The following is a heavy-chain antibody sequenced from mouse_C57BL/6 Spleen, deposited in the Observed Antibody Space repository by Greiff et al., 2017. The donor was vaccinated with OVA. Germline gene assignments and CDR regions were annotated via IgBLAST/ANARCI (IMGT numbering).Heavy chain of an antibody. CDR2: ISYDGSN. Sequence: EVQLQESGPGLVKPSQSLSLTCSVTGYSITSGYYWNWIRQFPGNKLEWMGYISYDGSNNYNPSLKNRISITRDTSKNQFFLKLNSVTTEDTATYYCARDRDYDEIAYWGQGTLVTVSA. D-gene: IGHD2-4*01. J-gene: IGHJ3*01. CDR1: GYSITSGYY. V-gene: IGHV3-6*01. CDR3: ARDRDYDEIAY.